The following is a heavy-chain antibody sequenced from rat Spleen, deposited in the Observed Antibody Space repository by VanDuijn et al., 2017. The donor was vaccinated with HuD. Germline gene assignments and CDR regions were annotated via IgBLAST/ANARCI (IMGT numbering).Heavy chain of an antibody. CDR1: GFTFSNYG. CDR3: ARQNTGTRRWWFAY. J-gene: IGHJ3*01. CDR2: ISTGGGNT. D-gene: IGHD4-1*01. Sequence: EVQLVESGGGLVQPGRSLKLSCEASGFTFSNYGMAWVRQTPTKSLEWVSPISTGGGNTYYRDTVKGRLTISRDNAKNTQYLQMDSLRSEDTATYYCARQNTGTRRWWFAYWGQGTLVTVSS. V-gene: IGHV5S14*01.